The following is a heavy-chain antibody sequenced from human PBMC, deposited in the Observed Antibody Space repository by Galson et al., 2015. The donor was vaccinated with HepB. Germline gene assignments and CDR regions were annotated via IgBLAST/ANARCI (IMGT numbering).Heavy chain of an antibody. V-gene: IGHV1-3*01. D-gene: IGHD5-24*01. CDR2: INAGNGNT. CDR3: ARVGSGWLQFYFDY. Sequence: SVKVSCKASGYTFTSYAMHWVRQAPGQRLEWMGWINAGNGNTKYSQKFQGRVTITRDTSASTAYMELSSLRSEDTAVYYCARVGSGWLQFYFDYWGQGTLVTVSS. J-gene: IGHJ4*02. CDR1: GYTFTSYA.